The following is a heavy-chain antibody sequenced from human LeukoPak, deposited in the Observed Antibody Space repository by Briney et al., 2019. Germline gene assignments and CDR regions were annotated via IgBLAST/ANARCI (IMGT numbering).Heavy chain of an antibody. V-gene: IGHV3-53*01. CDR1: GFTVSNDY. CDR3: TRLLPSSHHFFDS. CDR2: IYGGGDT. Sequence: GGSLGLSCAVSGFTVSNDYMSWVRQAPGKGLEWVSVIYGGGDTYYADSVRGRFTISRDNFENTLFLQMDSLRAEGTAVYYCTRLLPSSHHFFDSWGQGTLVTVSS. J-gene: IGHJ4*02. D-gene: IGHD6-6*01.